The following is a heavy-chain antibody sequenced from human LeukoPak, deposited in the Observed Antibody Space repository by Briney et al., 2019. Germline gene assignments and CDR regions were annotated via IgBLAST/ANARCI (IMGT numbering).Heavy chain of an antibody. J-gene: IGHJ4*02. CDR2: ISSTSSTI. Sequence: GGSLRLSCAASGFTFSNYSRTWVRQAPGKGLEWVSYISSTSSTIYYADSVKGRFTISRDHAKNSLYLQMNSLRAEDTAVYYCARYSSGALVYWGQRTLVTVSS. V-gene: IGHV3-48*01. CDR3: ARYSSGALVY. D-gene: IGHD5-18*01. CDR1: GFTFSNYS.